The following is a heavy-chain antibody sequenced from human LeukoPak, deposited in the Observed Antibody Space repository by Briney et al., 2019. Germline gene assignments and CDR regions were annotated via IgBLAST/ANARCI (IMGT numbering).Heavy chain of an antibody. D-gene: IGHD3-22*01. CDR2: IGTAGDT. CDR1: GFTFSSYD. J-gene: IGHJ3*02. Sequence: PGGSLRLSCAASGFTFSSYDMHWVRQAPGKGLEWVSAIGTAGDTYYPGSVKGRFTISRENAKNSLYLQMNSLRAEDTAVYYCARGGAYYYDSSGDAFDIWGQGTMVTVSS. V-gene: IGHV3-13*01. CDR3: ARGGAYYYDSSGDAFDI.